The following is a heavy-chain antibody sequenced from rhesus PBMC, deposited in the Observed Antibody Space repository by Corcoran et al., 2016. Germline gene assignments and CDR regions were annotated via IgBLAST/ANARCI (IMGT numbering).Heavy chain of an antibody. V-gene: IGHV4-169*01. CDR3: ARGYSGYSYFDY. CDR2: IFGCGSST. CDR1: GGSISSSH. J-gene: IGHJ4*01. Sequence: QLQLQESGPGLVKPSETLSVTCAVSGGSISSSHWSRIRQAPGKGLDWIAYIFGCGSSTKYNPSLQSRVTLSVDTSKNQLSLKLRSVTAADTAVYYCARGYSGYSYFDYWGQGVLVTVSS. D-gene: IGHD5-24*01.